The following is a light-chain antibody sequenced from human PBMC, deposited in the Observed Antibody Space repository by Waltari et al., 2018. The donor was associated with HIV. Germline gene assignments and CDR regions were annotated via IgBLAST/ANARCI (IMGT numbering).Light chain of an antibody. CDR3: QSADSSGTYV. V-gene: IGLV3-25*03. CDR2: KES. CDR1: ALPKQY. J-gene: IGLJ1*01. Sequence: SYELTQPPSVSVSPAQTARITCSGDALPKQYTYWYQQKPGQAPVLGIYKESERPSGSPERFSGSSSGTTVTLTSSGVQAEDEADYYCQSADSSGTYVFGTGTTVTVL.